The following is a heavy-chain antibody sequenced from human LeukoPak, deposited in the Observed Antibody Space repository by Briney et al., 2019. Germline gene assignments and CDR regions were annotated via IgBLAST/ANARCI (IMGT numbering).Heavy chain of an antibody. V-gene: IGHV4-39*01. CDR1: GGSISSSSYY. Sequence: SETLSLTCTVSGGSISSSSYYWGWIRQPPGKGLEWIGSVYYSGSTYYNPSLKSRVTISVDTSKNQFSLKLTSVTAADTAVYYCARGRASYYYGSGSYLGYWGQGTLVTVSS. D-gene: IGHD3-10*01. CDR2: VYYSGST. CDR3: ARGRASYYYGSGSYLGY. J-gene: IGHJ4*02.